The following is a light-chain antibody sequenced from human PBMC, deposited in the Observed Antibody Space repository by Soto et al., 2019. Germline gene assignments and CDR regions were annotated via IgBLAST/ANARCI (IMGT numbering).Light chain of an antibody. Sequence: DIQMTQSPSSLSAFVGDRVTITCRASQSISTYLNWYQQKPGNAPKLLIYAASSLQSGVPSRFSGSGSGTDFTLTISRLQPEDFATYYCQQSYSSPPTFGQGTKVEIK. J-gene: IGKJ2*01. CDR1: QSISTY. V-gene: IGKV1-39*01. CDR2: AAS. CDR3: QQSYSSPPT.